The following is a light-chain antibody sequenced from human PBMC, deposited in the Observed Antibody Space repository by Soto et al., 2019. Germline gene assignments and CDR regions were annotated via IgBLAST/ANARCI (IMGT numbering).Light chain of an antibody. CDR1: QDIRSY. CDR2: ATY. J-gene: IGKJ1*01. CDR3: QQGYSTQWT. Sequence: DIQMTQSPSSLSASVGDRVSITCRASQDIRSYLNWYQQKPGKAPELLIYATYNLQSGVPPRLSASGSGTDFTLTISSLQPEDFATYYCQQGYSTQWTSGQGTKVEIK. V-gene: IGKV1-39*01.